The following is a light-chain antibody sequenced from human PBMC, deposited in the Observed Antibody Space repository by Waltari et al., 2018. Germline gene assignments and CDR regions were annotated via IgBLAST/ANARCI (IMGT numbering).Light chain of an antibody. V-gene: IGKV3-20*01. CDR1: QSVSSSY. CDR3: QQYGSSLSIT. CDR2: DAS. J-gene: IGKJ5*01. Sequence: IVLMQSPGTLPLSPGESATPFCRASQSVSSSYLAWYQQKFGQAPRLLIYDASSRATGIPDRFSGSGSGTDFTLTISRLEPEDFAVYYCQQYGSSLSITFGQGTRLEIK.